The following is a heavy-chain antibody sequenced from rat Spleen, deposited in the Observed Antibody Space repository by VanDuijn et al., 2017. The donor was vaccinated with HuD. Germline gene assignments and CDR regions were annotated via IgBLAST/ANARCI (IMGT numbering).Heavy chain of an antibody. CDR3: AKNIYSSSYIYYFDY. J-gene: IGHJ2*01. V-gene: IGHV5-19*01. CDR2: ISPIGGST. D-gene: IGHD1-2*01. Sequence: EVQLVESGGDLVQPGRSLKLSCAASGFTFSNYGMHWIRQAPTKGLEWVASISPIGGSTYYRDSVKGRFTISRDNAKSTLYLQVGSLRSEDTATYYCAKNIYSSSYIYYFDYWGQGVMVTVSS. CDR1: GFTFSNYG.